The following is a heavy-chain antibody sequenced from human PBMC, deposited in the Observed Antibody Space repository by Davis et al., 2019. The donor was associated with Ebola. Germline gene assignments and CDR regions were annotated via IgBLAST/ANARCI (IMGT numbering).Heavy chain of an antibody. CDR2: ISSDSDYI. V-gene: IGHV3-21*01. Sequence: GESLKISCAASGFTFSTYSMSWVRQAPGKGLEWVSSISSDSDYIYYADSVKGRFTISRDNAKNSLYLQMNSLRDEDTAVYYCARSLGGSSSDWFDPWGQGTLVTVSS. CDR3: ARSLGGSSSDWFDP. J-gene: IGHJ5*02. CDR1: GFTFSTYS. D-gene: IGHD6-13*01.